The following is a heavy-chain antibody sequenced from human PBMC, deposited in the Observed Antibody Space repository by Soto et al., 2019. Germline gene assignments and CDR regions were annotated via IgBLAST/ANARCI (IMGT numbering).Heavy chain of an antibody. CDR3: ARNAFYYYDSSGYAPPFDY. J-gene: IGHJ4*02. CDR1: GFSLSTSGMR. V-gene: IGHV2-70*01. D-gene: IGHD3-22*01. CDR2: IDWDDDK. Sequence: SGPTLVNPTQTLTLTCPFSGFSLSTSGMRVSWIRQPPGKALEWLALIDWDDDKYYSTSLKTRLTISKDTSKNQVVLTMTNMDPVDTATYYCARNAFYYYDSSGYAPPFDYWGQGTLVTVSS.